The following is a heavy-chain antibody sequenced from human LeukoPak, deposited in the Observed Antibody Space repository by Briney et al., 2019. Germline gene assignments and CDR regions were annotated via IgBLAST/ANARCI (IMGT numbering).Heavy chain of an antibody. CDR3: ARTNYYDSSGSPGNDY. CDR1: GFTFDDYG. Sequence: GSLRLSCAASGFTFDDYGMSRVRQAPGKGLEWVSGINWNGGSTGYADSVKGRFTISRDNAKNSLYLQMNSLRAEDTALYYCARTNYYDSSGSPGNDYWGQGTLVTVSS. J-gene: IGHJ4*02. D-gene: IGHD3-22*01. V-gene: IGHV3-20*04. CDR2: INWNGGST.